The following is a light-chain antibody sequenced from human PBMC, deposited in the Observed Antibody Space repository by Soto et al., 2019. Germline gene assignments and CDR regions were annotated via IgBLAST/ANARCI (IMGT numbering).Light chain of an antibody. V-gene: IGKV1-12*01. CDR1: QGISSW. CDR2: TAS. Sequence: DIQMTQSPSSVSASVGDRITITCRASQGISSWLAWYQHKPGKAPKLLIYTASNLQSGVPSRFSGSGSGTDFTLTITSLQPEDSATYYCQHANSFPITVGQGTRLEIK. J-gene: IGKJ5*01. CDR3: QHANSFPIT.